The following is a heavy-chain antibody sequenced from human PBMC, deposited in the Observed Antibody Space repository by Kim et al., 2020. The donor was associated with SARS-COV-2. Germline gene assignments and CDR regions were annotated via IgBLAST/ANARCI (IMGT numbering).Heavy chain of an antibody. J-gene: IGHJ5*02. CDR3: ARQNAWWTAMVTNNNWFDP. CDR2: IYYSGST. V-gene: IGHV4-39*01. Sequence: SETLSLTCTVSGGSISSSSYYWGWIRQPPGKGLEWIGSIYYSGSTYYNPSLKSRVTISVDTSKNQFSLKLSSVTAADTAVYYCARQNAWWTAMVTNNNWFDPWGQGTLVTVSS. D-gene: IGHD5-18*01. CDR1: GGSISSSSYY.